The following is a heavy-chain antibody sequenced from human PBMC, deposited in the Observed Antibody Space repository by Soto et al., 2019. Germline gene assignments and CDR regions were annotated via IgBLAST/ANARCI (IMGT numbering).Heavy chain of an antibody. Sequence: SVKVSCKSSGFTFSNSAVQWVRQARGQRLEWIGWIVVGSGNTNYAHKFQERVTITRDMSTTTAYMEMSSLRSVDTAVYYCATDKGDSYGYGNYWGQGTLVTVSS. CDR1: GFTFSNSA. CDR3: ATDKGDSYGYGNY. CDR2: IVVGSGNT. D-gene: IGHD5-18*01. J-gene: IGHJ4*02. V-gene: IGHV1-58*01.